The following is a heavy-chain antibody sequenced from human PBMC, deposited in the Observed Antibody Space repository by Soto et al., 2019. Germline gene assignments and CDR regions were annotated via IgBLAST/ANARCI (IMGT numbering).Heavy chain of an antibody. J-gene: IGHJ5*02. CDR3: VRDGTKTLRDWFDP. CDR1: GASISGFY. D-gene: IGHD1-1*01. CDR2: IYATGTT. Sequence: LSLTCTVSGASISGFYWSWIRKSAGKGLEWIGRIYATGTTDYNPSLKSRVMMSVDTSKKQFSLKLRSVTAADTAVYYCVRDGTKTLRDWFDPWGQGISVTSPQ. V-gene: IGHV4-4*07.